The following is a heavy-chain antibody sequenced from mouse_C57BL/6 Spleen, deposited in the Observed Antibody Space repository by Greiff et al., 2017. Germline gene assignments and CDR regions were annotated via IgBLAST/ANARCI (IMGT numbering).Heavy chain of an antibody. CDR3: ARVEAPGCYFDC. CDR2: ISYDGSN. Sequence: VQLKESGPGLVKPSQSLSLTCSVTGYSITSGYYWNWIRQFPGNKLEWMGYISYDGSNNYNPSLKNRISITRDTSKNQFFLKLNSVTTEDTATYYCARVEAPGCYFDCWGPGTTLTVSS. CDR1: GYSITSGYY. V-gene: IGHV3-6*01. J-gene: IGHJ2*01.